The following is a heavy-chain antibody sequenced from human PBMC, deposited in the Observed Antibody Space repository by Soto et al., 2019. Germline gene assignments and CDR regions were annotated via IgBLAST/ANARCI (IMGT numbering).Heavy chain of an antibody. Sequence: QVQLQQWGAGLLKPSETLSLNCAVNGGSLSGYYWSWIRQPPGKGLEWIGEIKDGGRTNYSPSLQSRATTSSDTSNNQFSLRLYSVTAADTGVYYCARGQEGVVATHWDQGTLVTVSS. J-gene: IGHJ4*02. D-gene: IGHD5-12*01. CDR3: ARGQEGVVATH. V-gene: IGHV4-34*01. CDR2: IKDGGRT. CDR1: GGSLSGYY.